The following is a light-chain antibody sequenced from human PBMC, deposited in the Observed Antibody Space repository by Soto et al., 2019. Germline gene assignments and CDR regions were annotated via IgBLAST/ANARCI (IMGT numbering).Light chain of an antibody. Sequence: DIQMTQSPSSLSASVGDRVTITCRASQSISNYLNWYQHKPGKAPKLLIYLASSLSSGVPSRFSGSGSGTDFTLNISSLQPEDFATYYCQQTYKTPLTFGQGTKVEVK. J-gene: IGKJ1*01. CDR1: QSISNY. CDR2: LAS. V-gene: IGKV1-39*01. CDR3: QQTYKTPLT.